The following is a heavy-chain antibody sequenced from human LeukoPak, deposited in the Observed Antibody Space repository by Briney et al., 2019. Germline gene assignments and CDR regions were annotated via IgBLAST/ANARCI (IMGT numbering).Heavy chain of an antibody. CDR1: GFTFSGYS. CDR2: FGTRSTSI. CDR3: AREVSEGFDF. Sequence: GGSLRLSCTASGFTFSGYSVNWIRQAPGKGLKWVSSFGTRSTSIYHAGSVKGRFAISRDNAKNSLYLQMNSLRAEDTALYYCAREVSEGFDFWGQGTLVTVSS. D-gene: IGHD3-22*01. J-gene: IGHJ4*02. V-gene: IGHV3-21*01.